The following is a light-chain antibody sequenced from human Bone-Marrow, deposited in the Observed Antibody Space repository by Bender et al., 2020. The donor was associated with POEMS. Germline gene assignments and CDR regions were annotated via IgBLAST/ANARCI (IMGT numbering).Light chain of an antibody. CDR1: NSDVGNYNY. CDR2: DVN. Sequence: QSALIQPRSVSGSPGQSVTISCTGTNSDVGNYNYVSWYQQHPGQAPRLMIYDVNQRPSGVPDRFSGSKSGNTASLTISGLQAEDEADYYCCSYAGSDTLIFGGGTRVTVL. V-gene: IGLV2-11*01. J-gene: IGLJ2*01. CDR3: CSYAGSDTLI.